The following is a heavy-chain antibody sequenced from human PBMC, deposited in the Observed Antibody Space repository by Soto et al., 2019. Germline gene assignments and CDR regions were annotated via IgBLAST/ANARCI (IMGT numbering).Heavy chain of an antibody. D-gene: IGHD2-15*01. J-gene: IGHJ3*02. V-gene: IGHV1-18*01. Sequence: QVQLVQSGAEVKKPGASVKVSCKASGYTFTSYGISWVRQAPGQGLEWMGWISAYNGNTNYAQKLQGRVTMTTDTSTSTADMELRSLRSDDTAVYYCARVRYCSGGSCHNDAFDIWGQGTMVTVSS. CDR1: GYTFTSYG. CDR2: ISAYNGNT. CDR3: ARVRYCSGGSCHNDAFDI.